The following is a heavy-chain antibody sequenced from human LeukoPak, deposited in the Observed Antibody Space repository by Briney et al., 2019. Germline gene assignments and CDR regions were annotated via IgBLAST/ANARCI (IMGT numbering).Heavy chain of an antibody. V-gene: IGHV4-59*01. CDR2: IYYSGST. CDR1: GGSISTYY. D-gene: IGHD2-15*01. Sequence: PSETLSLTCTVSGGSISTYYWSWIRQPPGKGLEWIGYIYYSGSTNYNPSLKSRVTISVDTSKNQFSLKLSSVTAADPAVYYCARGGNCSGGTCYSDRGWFDPWGQGTLVTVSS. CDR3: ARGGNCSGGTCYSDRGWFDP. J-gene: IGHJ5*02.